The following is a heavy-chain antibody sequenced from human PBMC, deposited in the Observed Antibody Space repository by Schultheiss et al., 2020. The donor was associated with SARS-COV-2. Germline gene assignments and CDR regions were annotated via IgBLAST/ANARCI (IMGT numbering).Heavy chain of an antibody. D-gene: IGHD1-14*01. J-gene: IGHJ6*02. V-gene: IGHV1-2*02. CDR1: GGTFSSYA. Sequence: ASVKVSCKAFGGTFSSYAISWVRQAPGQGLEWMGWINPNSGGTNYAQKFQGRVTMTRDTSISTAYMELSRLRSDDTAVYYCARDIAEPANYYYGMDVWGQGTTVTVSS. CDR3: ARDIAEPANYYYGMDV. CDR2: INPNSGGT.